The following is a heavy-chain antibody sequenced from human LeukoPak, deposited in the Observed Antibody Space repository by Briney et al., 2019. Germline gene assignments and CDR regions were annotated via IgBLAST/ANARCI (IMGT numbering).Heavy chain of an antibody. D-gene: IGHD4-17*01. CDR1: GFTFSSYA. J-gene: IGHJ4*02. Sequence: GGSLRLSCAASGFTFSSYAMSWVRQAPGKGLEWVANIKQDGSEKYYVDSVKGRFTISRDNAKNSLYLQMNSLRAEDTAVYYCARGHYAVYWGQGTLVTVSS. CDR2: IKQDGSEK. CDR3: ARGHYAVY. V-gene: IGHV3-7*04.